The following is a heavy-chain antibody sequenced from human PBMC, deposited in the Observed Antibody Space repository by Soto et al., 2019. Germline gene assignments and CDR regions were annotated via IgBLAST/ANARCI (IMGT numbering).Heavy chain of an antibody. V-gene: IGHV3-74*01. Sequence: PGKGLVWVSRINSDGSSTSYADSVKGRFTISRDNAKNTLYLQMNSLRAEDTAVYYCARDYCSGGSCYSNAFDIWGQGTMVTVSS. J-gene: IGHJ3*02. D-gene: IGHD2-15*01. CDR3: ARDYCSGGSCYSNAFDI. CDR2: INSDGSST.